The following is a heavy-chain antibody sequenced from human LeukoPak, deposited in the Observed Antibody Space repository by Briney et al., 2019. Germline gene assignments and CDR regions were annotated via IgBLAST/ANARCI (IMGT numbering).Heavy chain of an antibody. V-gene: IGHV3-48*01. CDR2: ISSSSSTI. CDR3: ARGAIAVAALYFDY. CDR1: GFTLSSYS. D-gene: IGHD6-19*01. J-gene: IGHJ4*02. Sequence: PGGSLRLSCAASGFTLSSYSMNWVRQAPGKGLEWVSYISSSSSTIYYADSVKGRFTISRDNAKNSLYLQMNSLRAEDTAVYYCARGAIAVAALYFDYWGQGTLVTVSS.